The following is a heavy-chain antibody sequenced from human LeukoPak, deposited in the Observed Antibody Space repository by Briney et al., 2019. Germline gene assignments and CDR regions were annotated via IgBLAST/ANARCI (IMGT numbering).Heavy chain of an antibody. CDR2: ISYDGSNK. V-gene: IGHV3-30*18. D-gene: IGHD6-6*01. Sequence: PGRSLRLSCAASGFTFSSYGMHWVRQAPGKGLEWVAVISYDGSNKYYADTVKGRFTISRDNSKNTLYLQMNSLRAEDTAVYYCAKDQKWIAPGTLAARPTYYFDYWGQGTLVTVSS. CDR1: GFTFSSYG. J-gene: IGHJ4*02. CDR3: AKDQKWIAPGTLAARPTYYFDY.